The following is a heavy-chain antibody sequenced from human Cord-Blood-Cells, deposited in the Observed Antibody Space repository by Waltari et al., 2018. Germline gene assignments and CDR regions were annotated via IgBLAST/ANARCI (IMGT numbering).Heavy chain of an antibody. CDR1: GGTFSSYA. V-gene: IGHV1-69*06. J-gene: IGHJ2*01. Sequence: QVQLVQSGAEVKKPGSSVKVSCKASGGTFSSYAISWVRQAPGQGLEWMGWIIPIFGTANYAQKFQGRVTITAYKSTSTAYMELSSLRSEDTAVYYCARGDFWSGYYANWYFDLWGRGTLVTVSS. CDR3: ARGDFWSGYYANWYFDL. CDR2: IIPIFGTA. D-gene: IGHD3-3*01.